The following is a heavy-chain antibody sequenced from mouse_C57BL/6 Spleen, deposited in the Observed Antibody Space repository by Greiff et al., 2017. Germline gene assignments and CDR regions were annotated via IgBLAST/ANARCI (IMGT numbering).Heavy chain of an antibody. CDR2: IDPETGGT. CDR1: GYTFTDYE. CDR3: TRVYGSSPSYFDY. J-gene: IGHJ2*01. V-gene: IGHV1-15*01. D-gene: IGHD1-1*01. Sequence: VQLQQSGAELVRPGASVTLSCKASGYTFTDYEMHWVKQTPVHGLEWIGAIDPETGGTAYNQKFKGKAILTADKSSSTAYMERRSLTSEDSAVYYCTRVYGSSPSYFDYWGQGTTLTVSS.